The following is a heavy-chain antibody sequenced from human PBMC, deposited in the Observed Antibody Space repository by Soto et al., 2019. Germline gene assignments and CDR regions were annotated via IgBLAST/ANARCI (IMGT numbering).Heavy chain of an antibody. D-gene: IGHD2-8*02. V-gene: IGHV5-51*01. CDR3: ARKYCTSSGSDNWFGP. Sequence: LGESLKISCQGSGYSFTTFWIGWVRQIPGKGLEWMGIIDPEASDTRYSPSFQGQCTMSGDKSISAAYLQGSSLKDSDTAMYYCARKYCTSSGSDNWFGPWGQGTLVTVSS. CDR1: GYSFTTFW. CDR2: IDPEASDT. J-gene: IGHJ5*02.